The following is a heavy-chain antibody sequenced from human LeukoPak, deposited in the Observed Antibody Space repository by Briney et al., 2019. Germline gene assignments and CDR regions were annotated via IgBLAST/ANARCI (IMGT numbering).Heavy chain of an antibody. CDR2: IWYDGSND. D-gene: IGHD6-19*01. CDR3: ARDPDSSGWFDY. Sequence: GGSLRLSCAASGFTFSGYGMHWVRQAPGKGLEWVAVIWYDGSNDDYADSVKGRFTISRDNSRNTLYLQMNSLRAEDTAVYYCARDPDSSGWFDYWGQGTLVTVSS. CDR1: GFTFSGYG. J-gene: IGHJ4*02. V-gene: IGHV3-33*01.